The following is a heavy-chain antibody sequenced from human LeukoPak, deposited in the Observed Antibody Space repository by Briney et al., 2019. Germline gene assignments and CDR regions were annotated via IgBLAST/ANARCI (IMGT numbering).Heavy chain of an antibody. CDR2: IYHSGST. J-gene: IGHJ4*02. CDR1: GYSISSGYY. D-gene: IGHD5-24*01. V-gene: IGHV4-38-2*02. Sequence: PSQTLSLTCTVSGYSISSGYYWGWIRQPPGKGREWIGSIYHSGSTYYNLSLKSRVTISVDTSKNQFSLKLSSVTAADTAVYYCERVTGDGYNYGFDYWGQGTLVTVSS. CDR3: ERVTGDGYNYGFDY.